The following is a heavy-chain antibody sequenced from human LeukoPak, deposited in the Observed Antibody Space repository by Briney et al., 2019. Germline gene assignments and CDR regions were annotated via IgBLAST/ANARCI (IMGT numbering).Heavy chain of an antibody. CDR1: GFPFTNNY. Sequence: GGSLRLSCAASGFPFTNNYMSWVRQAPGKGLEWVSVINIGGSVSYADSVKGRFTISRENSNSTLYLQMNSLRVEDTALYYCARVRRQVGSRWFDSWGQGTLVTVSS. V-gene: IGHV3-53*01. CDR3: ARVRRQVGSRWFDS. CDR2: INIGGSV. D-gene: IGHD1-26*01. J-gene: IGHJ5*01.